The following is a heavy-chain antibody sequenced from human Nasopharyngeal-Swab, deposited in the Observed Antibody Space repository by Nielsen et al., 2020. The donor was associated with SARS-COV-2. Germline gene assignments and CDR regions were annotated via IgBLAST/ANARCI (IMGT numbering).Heavy chain of an antibody. J-gene: IGHJ3*02. CDR1: GFTFSSYA. CDR3: AKKLENILRYFDWLLDAFDI. CDR2: ISGSGGST. Sequence: GESLKISCAASGFTFSSYAMSWVRQAPGKGLEWVPAISGSGGSTYYADSVKGRFTISRDNSKNTLYLQMNSLRAEDTAVYYCAKKLENILRYFDWLLDAFDIWGQGTMVTVSS. D-gene: IGHD3-9*01. V-gene: IGHV3-23*01.